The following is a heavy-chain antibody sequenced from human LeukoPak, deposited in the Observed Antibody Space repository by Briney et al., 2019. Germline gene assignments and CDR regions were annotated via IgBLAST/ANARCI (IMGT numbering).Heavy chain of an antibody. Sequence: GGSLRLSCAASGFSFSSSGMHWVRQAPGKGPEWVAFTRFDDSYKAYGDSAKGRFTISRDNSENTLYLQMDSLRSDDTAVYYCARPSGLLDSHDAFDIWGQGTMVTVSS. V-gene: IGHV3-30*02. CDR1: GFSFSSSG. CDR2: TRFDDSYK. CDR3: ARPSGLLDSHDAFDI. J-gene: IGHJ3*02. D-gene: IGHD1-26*01.